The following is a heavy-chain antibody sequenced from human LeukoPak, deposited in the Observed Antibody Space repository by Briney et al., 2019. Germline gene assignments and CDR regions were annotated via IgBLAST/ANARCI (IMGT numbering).Heavy chain of an antibody. CDR2: IRYDGSNK. D-gene: IGHD2-21*02. CDR3: AREDTYCGGDCSVMFDP. Sequence: GGSLRLSCAASGFTFSSYGMHWVRQAPGKGLEWVAFIRYDGSNKYYADSVKGRFTISRDNSKNTLYLQMNSLRAEDTAVYYCAREDTYCGGDCSVMFDPWGQGTLVTVSS. CDR1: GFTFSSYG. J-gene: IGHJ5*02. V-gene: IGHV3-30*02.